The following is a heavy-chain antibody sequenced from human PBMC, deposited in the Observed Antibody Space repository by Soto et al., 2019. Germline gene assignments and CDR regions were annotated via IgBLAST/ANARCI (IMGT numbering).Heavy chain of an antibody. Sequence: SVKVSCKASGGTFSSYAISWVRQAPGQGLEWMGGIIPIFGTANYAQKFQGRVTITADESTSTAYMELSSLRSEDTAVYYCARGYSSSWTKPNWFASWGQGTLVTVSS. D-gene: IGHD6-13*01. J-gene: IGHJ5*01. CDR1: GGTFSSYA. CDR2: IIPIFGTA. V-gene: IGHV1-69*13. CDR3: ARGYSSSWTKPNWFAS.